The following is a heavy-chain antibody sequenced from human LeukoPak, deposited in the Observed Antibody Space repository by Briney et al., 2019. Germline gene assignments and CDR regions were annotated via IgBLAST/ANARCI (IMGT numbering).Heavy chain of an antibody. CDR2: ISSSSSYI. Sequence: GGSLRLSCAASGFTFSSYSMNWVRQAPGKGLEWVSSISSSSSYIYYADSVKGRFTISRDNAENSLYLQMNSLRAEDTAVYYCAAGSGSYRDWFDPWGQGTLVTVSS. D-gene: IGHD3-10*01. CDR1: GFTFSSYS. V-gene: IGHV3-21*01. CDR3: AAGSGSYRDWFDP. J-gene: IGHJ5*02.